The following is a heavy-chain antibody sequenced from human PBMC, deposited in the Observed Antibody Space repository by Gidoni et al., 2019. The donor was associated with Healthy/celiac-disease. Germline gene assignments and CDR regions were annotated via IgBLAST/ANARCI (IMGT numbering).Heavy chain of an antibody. CDR3: ANPTYYYDSSGYSRYFQH. CDR2: ISGSGGST. V-gene: IGHV3-23*01. CDR1: GRTFSREA. J-gene: IGHJ1*01. Sequence: EVRLLESGGGLVQPGGSLRFSCAASGRTFSREAMIWVRQAPGKGLEWVSAISGSGGSTYYADSVKGRFTISRDNSKNTLYLQMNSLRAEDTAVYYCANPTYYYDSSGYSRYFQHWGQGTLVTVSS. D-gene: IGHD3-22*01.